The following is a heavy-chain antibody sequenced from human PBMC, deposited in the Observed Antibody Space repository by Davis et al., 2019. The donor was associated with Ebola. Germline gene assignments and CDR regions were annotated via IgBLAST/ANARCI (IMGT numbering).Heavy chain of an antibody. D-gene: IGHD6-13*01. CDR1: GFTFSSYG. J-gene: IGHJ6*02. CDR2: ISYDGSNK. V-gene: IGHV3-30*18. CDR3: AKDSSSWTELYYYGMDV. Sequence: GGSLRLSCAASGFTFSSYGMHWVRQAPGKGLEWVAVISYDGSNKYYADSVKGRFTISRDNSKNTLYLQMNSLRAEDTALYYCAKDSSSWTELYYYGMDVWGQGTTVTVSS.